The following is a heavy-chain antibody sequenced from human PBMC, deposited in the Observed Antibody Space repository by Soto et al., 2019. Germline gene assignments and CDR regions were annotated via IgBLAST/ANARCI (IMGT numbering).Heavy chain of an antibody. J-gene: IGHJ2*01. V-gene: IGHV4-30-4*01. CDR1: VASIINNHYN. CDR3: ARASMIGVPGFFDV. CDR2: IYYSGST. D-gene: IGHD3-22*01. Sequence: SETLSLTCTVSVASIINNHYNWNFIRQPPGKGLEWIGYIYYSGSTSYNPSLESRLTISIDTSRNQFSLELSSVTAADTAVYFCARASMIGVPGFFDVWGRGTLVTVSS.